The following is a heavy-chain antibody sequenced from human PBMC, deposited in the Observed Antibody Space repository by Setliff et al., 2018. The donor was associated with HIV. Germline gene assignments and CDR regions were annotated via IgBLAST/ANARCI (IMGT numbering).Heavy chain of an antibody. CDR1: GGSISSSSYY. CDR3: ASPASGGSSGQYHY. Sequence: TSETLSLTCTVSGGSISSSSYYWGWIRQPPGKGLEWIGSIYYSGSTYYNPSLKSRVTISVDTSKNQFSLKLSSVTAADTAVYYCASPASGGSSGQYHYWGQGTLVTAPQ. CDR2: IYYSGST. D-gene: IGHD6-19*01. J-gene: IGHJ4*02. V-gene: IGHV4-39*01.